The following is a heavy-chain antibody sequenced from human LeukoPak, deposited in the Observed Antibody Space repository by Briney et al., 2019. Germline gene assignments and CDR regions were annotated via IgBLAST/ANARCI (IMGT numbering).Heavy chain of an antibody. V-gene: IGHV4-4*07. J-gene: IGHJ3*02. D-gene: IGHD3-22*01. CDR1: GGSINSYY. CDR2: ISSSGST. CDR3: ARGPYSYDSSGAFDI. Sequence: SETLSLTCTVSGGSINSYYWSWIRQPAGKGLEWIGRISSSGSTNYNPSLKSRVTISVDTSKNQFSLKLSSVTAADTAVYFCARGPYSYDSSGAFDIWGQGTMVTVSS.